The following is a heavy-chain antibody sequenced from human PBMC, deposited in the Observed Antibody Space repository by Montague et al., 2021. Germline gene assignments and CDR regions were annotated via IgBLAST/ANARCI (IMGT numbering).Heavy chain of an antibody. CDR3: AVTSPYYYYGMDV. J-gene: IGHJ6*02. Sequence: SETLSLTCSVSGASISDYYWSWTRQPPGKGPEWIGYIYYSRRTNYNPSLKSRVTISVDTSKNQFSLKLSSVTAADTAFYYCAVTSPYYYYGMDVWGQGTTVTVSS. V-gene: IGHV4-59*12. CDR2: IYYSRRT. D-gene: IGHD2-21*02. CDR1: GASISDYY.